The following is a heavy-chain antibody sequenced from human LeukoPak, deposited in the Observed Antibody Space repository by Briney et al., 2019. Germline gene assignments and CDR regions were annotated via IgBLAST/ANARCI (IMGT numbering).Heavy chain of an antibody. CDR1: GFTFSSFG. J-gene: IGHJ4*02. V-gene: IGHV3-30*03. CDR2: ISYDGSNK. D-gene: IGHD4-17*01. CDR3: ATDHGFHYGSYFDY. Sequence: GGSLRLSCAASGFTFSSFGMHWVRQAPGKGLEWVAVISYDGSNKYSADSVKGRFTISRDNSKNTLYLQMNSLRAEDTAVYYCATDHGFHYGSYFDYWGQGTLVTVSS.